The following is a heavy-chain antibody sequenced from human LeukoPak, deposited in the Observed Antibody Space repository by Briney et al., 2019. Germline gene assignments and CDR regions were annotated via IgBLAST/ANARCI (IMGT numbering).Heavy chain of an antibody. J-gene: IGHJ4*02. CDR2: IYYSGST. CDR3: ARTRKYYDILTGYYQATNFDY. V-gene: IGHV4-39*07. Sequence: SETLSLTCTVSGGSISSSSYYWGWIRQPPGKGLEWIGSIYYSGSTYYNPSLKSRVTISVDKSKNQFSLKLSSVTAADTAVYYCARTRKYYDILTGYYQATNFDYWGQGTLVTVSS. CDR1: GGSISSSSYY. D-gene: IGHD3-9*01.